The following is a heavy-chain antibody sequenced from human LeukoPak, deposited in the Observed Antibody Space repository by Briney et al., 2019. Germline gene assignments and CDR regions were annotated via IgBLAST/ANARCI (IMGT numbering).Heavy chain of an antibody. Sequence: GASVKVSCTASGYTFTSYGISWVRQAPGQGLEWMGWISAYNGNTNYAQKLQGRVTMTTDTSTSTAYMELRSLRTDNTAVYYSARDIIARYSGYERYNWFAPWGQGNLVTVSS. V-gene: IGHV1-18*01. CDR1: GYTFTSYG. D-gene: IGHD5-12*01. CDR2: ISAYNGNT. CDR3: ARDIIARYSGYERYNWFAP. J-gene: IGHJ5*02.